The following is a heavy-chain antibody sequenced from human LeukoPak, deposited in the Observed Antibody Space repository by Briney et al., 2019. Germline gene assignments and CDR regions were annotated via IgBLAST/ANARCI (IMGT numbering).Heavy chain of an antibody. V-gene: IGHV3-49*03. D-gene: IGHD3-22*01. CDR1: GFTFGDYA. Sequence: GRSLRLSCTASGFTFGDYAMSWFRQAPGKGLEWVGFIRSKAYGGTTEYAASVKGRLTISRDDSKSIAYLQMNSLKTEDTAVYYCTRGGDYYDSSGYYCDYWGQGTLVTVSS. J-gene: IGHJ4*02. CDR2: IRSKAYGGTT. CDR3: TRGGDYYDSSGYYCDY.